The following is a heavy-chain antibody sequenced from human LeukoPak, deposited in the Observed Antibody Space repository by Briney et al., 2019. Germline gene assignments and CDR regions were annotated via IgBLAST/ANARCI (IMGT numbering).Heavy chain of an antibody. CDR1: GGSISSYY. Sequence: PSETLSPTCTVSGGSISSYYWSWIRQPPGKGLEWIGYIHYSGSTNYNPSLKSRVTISVDTSKNQFSLKLSSVTAADTAVYYCARTTEGYCRGRSCYSYYYYMDVWGKGTTVTISS. V-gene: IGHV4-59*01. D-gene: IGHD2-15*01. J-gene: IGHJ6*03. CDR3: ARTTEGYCRGRSCYSYYYYMDV. CDR2: IHYSGST.